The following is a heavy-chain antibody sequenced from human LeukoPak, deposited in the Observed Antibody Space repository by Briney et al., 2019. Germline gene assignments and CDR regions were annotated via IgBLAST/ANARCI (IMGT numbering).Heavy chain of an antibody. CDR2: ISGSGGST. V-gene: IGHV3-23*01. Sequence: PGGSLRLSCAASGFTFSSYAMSWARQAPGKGLEWVSAISGSGGSTYYADSVKGRFTISRDNSKNTLYLQMNSLRAEDTAAYYCAMVLANYYFDYWGQGTLVTVSS. J-gene: IGHJ4*02. CDR1: GFTFSSYA. CDR3: AMVLANYYFDY. D-gene: IGHD5-12*01.